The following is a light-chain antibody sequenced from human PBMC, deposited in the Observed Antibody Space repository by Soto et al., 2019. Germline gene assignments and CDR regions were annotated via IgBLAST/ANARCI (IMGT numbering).Light chain of an antibody. J-gene: IGKJ1*01. Sequence: EIVLMQSPGTLSLSPGERATLSCRASQSVSSNYLAWYQQKPGQAPRLLIYGASSRATGIQDRFSGSGSATDFTLTIRRLEPEDFAVYYCQQYGNSPQTVGQGTKVDI. CDR2: GAS. CDR3: QQYGNSPQT. V-gene: IGKV3-20*01. CDR1: QSVSSNY.